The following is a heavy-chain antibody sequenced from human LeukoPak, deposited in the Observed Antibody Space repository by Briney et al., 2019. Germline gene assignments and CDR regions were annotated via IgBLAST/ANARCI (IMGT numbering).Heavy chain of an antibody. CDR2: ISALNGKS. J-gene: IGHJ4*02. CDR1: GYNFDIFG. D-gene: IGHD2-2*01. Sequence: ASVKVSCKASGYNFDIFGMTWVRQAPGQGFEWIGWISALNGKSDYAQNFRGRVTMTTDTSTSTAYMELRSLRSDDTAVYYCARGRGYAMGVPAAIVDYWGQGTLVTVSS. V-gene: IGHV1-18*01. CDR3: ARGRGYAMGVPAAIVDY.